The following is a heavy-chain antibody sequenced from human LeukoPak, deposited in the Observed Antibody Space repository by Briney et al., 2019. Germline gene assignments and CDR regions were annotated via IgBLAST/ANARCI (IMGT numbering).Heavy chain of an antibody. CDR1: GYTFTGYY. CDR3: AXXXXXXGWYSFDY. D-gene: IGHD6-19*01. J-gene: IGHJ4*02. CDR2: INPNSGGT. V-gene: IGHV1-2*02. Sequence: ASVKVSCKASGYTFTGYYMHWVRQAPGQGLEWMGWINPNSGGTNYAQKFQGRVTMTRDTSISTAYMELSRLRSDDTAVYYCAXXXXXXGWYSFDYWGQGTLVTVSS.